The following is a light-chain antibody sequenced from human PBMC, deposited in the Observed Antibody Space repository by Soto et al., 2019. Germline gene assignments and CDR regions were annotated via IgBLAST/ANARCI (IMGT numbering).Light chain of an antibody. J-gene: IGKJ1*01. CDR2: WAS. V-gene: IGKV4-1*01. Sequence: EIVMAQFPETLAVSVGERATIKCRSSQSLLHSSDNRNYLTWYQQKPGQPPKLLIYWASTRHSGVPDRFSGSGSATDFTLTINSLQAEDVAGYYCQQYYSTPWTFGQGTKVEIK. CDR3: QQYYSTPWT. CDR1: QSLLHSSDNRNY.